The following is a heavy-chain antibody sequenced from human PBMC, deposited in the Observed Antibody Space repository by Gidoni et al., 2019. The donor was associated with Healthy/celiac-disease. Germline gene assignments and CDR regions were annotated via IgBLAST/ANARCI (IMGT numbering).Heavy chain of an antibody. J-gene: IGHJ4*02. D-gene: IGHD1-26*01. V-gene: IGHV1-18*01. Sequence: QVQLVQSGAEVKKPGASVKVSCKASGYTVTSYGISWVRQAPGQGLEWMGWISAYNGNTNYAQKLQGRVTMTTDTSTSTAYMELRSLRSDDTAVYYCARSAHQTDKKLERRFQVGATIFGYWGQGTLVTVSS. CDR2: ISAYNGNT. CDR1: GYTVTSYG. CDR3: ARSAHQTDKKLERRFQVGATIFGY.